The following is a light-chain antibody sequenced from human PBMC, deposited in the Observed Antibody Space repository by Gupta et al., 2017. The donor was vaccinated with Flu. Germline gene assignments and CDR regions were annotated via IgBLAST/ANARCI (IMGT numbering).Light chain of an antibody. CDR3: QSYDSSMRV. CDR2: GNN. Sequence: QSVLTQPPSVSGAPGQRVTLSCTGSSSNPGAGYDVHWYQQLPGTATKLLIDGNNKRPSVFPDLFAGSKSGTAASRAIAGLQAEDDAYYCCQSYDSSMRVFGGGTRLTVL. V-gene: IGLV1-40*01. J-gene: IGLJ2*01. CDR1: SSNPGAGYD.